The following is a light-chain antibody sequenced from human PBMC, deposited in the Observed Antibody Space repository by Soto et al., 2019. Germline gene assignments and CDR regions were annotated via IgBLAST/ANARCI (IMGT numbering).Light chain of an antibody. CDR2: SAS. CDR1: QDIRND. J-gene: IGKJ4*01. V-gene: IGKV1-17*01. CDR3: RHHYNYPLT. Sequence: DIQMTQSPSSLSASVGDRVTITCRASQDIRNDFGWYQQKPGKAPKRLIFSASTLDSGVPSRISGGGFGTEFTLTISSLQPEDFATYYCRHHYNYPLTLGGGTKVAIK.